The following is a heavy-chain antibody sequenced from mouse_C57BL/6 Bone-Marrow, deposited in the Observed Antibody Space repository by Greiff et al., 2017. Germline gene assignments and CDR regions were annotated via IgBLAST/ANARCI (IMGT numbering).Heavy chain of an antibody. CDR2: IYPETGGT. Sequence: QVQLQQSGAELVRPGASVTLSCKASGYTFTDYEMHWVKQTPVHGLEWIGAIYPETGGTAYNQKFKGKAILTADKSSSTAYIELRSLTSEDSAIYYCTRSRYSSGSFAYGGQGPLVNAS. CDR1: GYTFTDYE. D-gene: IGHD1-1*01. V-gene: IGHV1-15*01. CDR3: TRSRYSSGSFAY. J-gene: IGHJ3*01.